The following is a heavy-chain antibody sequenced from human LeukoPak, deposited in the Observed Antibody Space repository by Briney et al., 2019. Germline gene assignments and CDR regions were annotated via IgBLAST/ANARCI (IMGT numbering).Heavy chain of an antibody. CDR1: GFTFNSYW. CDR2: IKQDGGEK. J-gene: IGHJ4*01. D-gene: IGHD6-13*01. CDR3: ARDGTAAGLYFDL. V-gene: IGHV3-7*01. Sequence: GGSLRLSCAASGFTFNSYWMSWLRQAPGKGLEWVASIKQDGGEKSYVDSVKGRFTISRDNAKNSLYLQMSSLRAEDTAVYYCARDGTAAGLYFDLWGQGTPVTVSS.